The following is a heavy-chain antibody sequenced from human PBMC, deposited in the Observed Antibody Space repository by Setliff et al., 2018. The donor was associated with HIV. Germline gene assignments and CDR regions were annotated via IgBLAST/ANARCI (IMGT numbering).Heavy chain of an antibody. Sequence: GESLKISCKGSGFRFSTYWIGWVRQRPGKGLEWMGIIYPGDSETRYSPSFQGQVTISADKSIRTAYLQWSSLKASDTAMYYCARHLGVAGTSGGDYWGQGTLVTVS. D-gene: IGHD6-19*01. CDR2: IYPGDSET. CDR1: GFRFSTYW. CDR3: ARHLGVAGTSGGDY. J-gene: IGHJ4*02. V-gene: IGHV5-51*01.